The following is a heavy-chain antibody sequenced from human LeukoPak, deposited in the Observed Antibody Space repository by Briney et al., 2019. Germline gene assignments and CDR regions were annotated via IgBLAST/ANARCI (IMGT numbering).Heavy chain of an antibody. CDR2: ISSSSSYI. V-gene: IGHV3-21*01. J-gene: IGHJ4*02. CDR1: GFTFSSYS. D-gene: IGHD3-10*01. Sequence: GGSLRLSCAASGFTFSSYSVNWVRQAPGKGLEWVSSISSSSSYIYYADSVKGRFTISRDNAKNSLYLQMNSLRAEDTAVYYCARDLWFGGLEWVNNYWGQGTLVTVSS. CDR3: ARDLWFGGLEWVNNY.